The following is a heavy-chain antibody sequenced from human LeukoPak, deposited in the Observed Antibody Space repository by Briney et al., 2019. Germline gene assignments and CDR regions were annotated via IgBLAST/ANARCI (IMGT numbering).Heavy chain of an antibody. CDR3: ARDRAWNWFDP. CDR2: INSDGSST. D-gene: IGHD3-10*01. Sequence: PSETLSLTCAVYGGSFSGYYWMHWVRQAPGKGLVWVSRINSDGSSTSYADSVKGRFTISRDNAKNTLYLQMNSLRAEDTAVYYCARDRAWNWFDPWGQGTLVTVSS. J-gene: IGHJ5*02. CDR1: GGSFSGYYW. V-gene: IGHV3-74*01.